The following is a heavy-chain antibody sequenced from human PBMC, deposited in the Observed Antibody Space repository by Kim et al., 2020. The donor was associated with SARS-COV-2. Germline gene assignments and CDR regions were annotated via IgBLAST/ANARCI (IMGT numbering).Heavy chain of an antibody. D-gene: IGHD3-22*01. CDR3: AYDSSGYYYNYFDY. CDR2: IIPILGMA. CDR1: EGTFSSYA. V-gene: IGHV1-69*04. J-gene: IGHJ4*02. Sequence: SVKVSCKASEGTFSSYAISWVRQAPGQGLEWMGRIIPILGMANYAQKVQGRVTITADKPTITAYMELSSLRSEDTAVYYSAYDSSGYYYNYFDYWGQGT.